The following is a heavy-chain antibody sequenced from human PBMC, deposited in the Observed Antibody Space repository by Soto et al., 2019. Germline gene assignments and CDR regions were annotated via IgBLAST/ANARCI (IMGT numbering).Heavy chain of an antibody. J-gene: IGHJ5*02. CDR2: INPNSGGT. CDR3: ASVRRRPPFFVGVGPSRAPNWFDP. CDR1: GYTFTGYY. V-gene: IGHV1-2*02. D-gene: IGHD3-3*01. Sequence: VKVSCKASGYTFTGYYMHWVRQAPGQGLEWMGWINPNSGGTNYAQKFQGRVTMPRDTSISTAYMELSRLRSDDTAVYYCASVRRRPPFFVGVGPSRAPNWFDPWVQGPLVTVSS.